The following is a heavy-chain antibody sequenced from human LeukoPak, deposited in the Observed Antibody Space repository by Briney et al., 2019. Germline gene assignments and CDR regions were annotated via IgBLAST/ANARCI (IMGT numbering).Heavy chain of an antibody. CDR3: ARSGRLYYDKRYYYYMDV. CDR2: IYTSGST. CDR1: GGSISSGSYY. J-gene: IGHJ6*03. D-gene: IGHD3-22*01. V-gene: IGHV4-61*02. Sequence: SETLSLTCTVSGGSISSGSYYWSWIRQPAGKGLEWIRRIYTSGSTNYNPSLKSQVTISVDTSKNQFSLKLSSVTAADTAVYYCARSGRLYYDKRYYYYMDVWGKGTTVTISS.